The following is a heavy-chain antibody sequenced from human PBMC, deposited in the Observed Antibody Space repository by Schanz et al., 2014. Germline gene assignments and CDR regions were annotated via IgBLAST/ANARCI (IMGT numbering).Heavy chain of an antibody. J-gene: IGHJ3*02. CDR2: IGGSDGNT. CDR1: GYTFTRSG. V-gene: IGHV1-18*01. D-gene: IGHD3-22*01. Sequence: QVLLVQSGGEVKTPGASVKVSCKASGYTFTRSGISWVRQAPGQGLEWMGWIGGSDGNTNFAQKFQGRVTMTTDTSTSTVYMELRSLRSDDTAVYYCARDIQYHYDTSGPVGAFDIWGQGTVVTVSS. CDR3: ARDIQYHYDTSGPVGAFDI.